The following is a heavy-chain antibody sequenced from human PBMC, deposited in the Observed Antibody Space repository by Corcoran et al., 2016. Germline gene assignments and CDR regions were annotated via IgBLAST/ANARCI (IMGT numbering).Heavy chain of an antibody. Sequence: EVQLVESGGGLVKPGGSLRLSCAASGFTFSNAWMNWVRQAPGKGLEWVGRIKSKTDGGTTDYAAPVKGRFTISRDDSKNTMYLQMNSLKTGDTAVYYCTTTPQPWGYYYYGMDVWGQGTTVTVSS. CDR2: IKSKTDGGTT. V-gene: IGHV3-15*07. J-gene: IGHJ6*02. CDR1: GFTFSNAW. CDR3: TTTPQPWGYYYYGMDV. D-gene: IGHD3-16*01.